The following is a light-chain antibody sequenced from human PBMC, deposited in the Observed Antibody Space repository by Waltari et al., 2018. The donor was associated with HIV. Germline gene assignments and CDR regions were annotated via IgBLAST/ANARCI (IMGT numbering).Light chain of an antibody. Sequence: SYELTQAPSVSVSPGQTARITCSGATLAKQNAYWYQQKPGQAPERVMSQNTDRPPGIPERFSGSRSGTTVTLTIRRVQAADEADYYCQSIDSGGTFVFGTGTKVTVL. CDR3: QSIDSGGTFV. V-gene: IGLV3-25*03. J-gene: IGLJ1*01. CDR1: TLAKQN. CDR2: QNT.